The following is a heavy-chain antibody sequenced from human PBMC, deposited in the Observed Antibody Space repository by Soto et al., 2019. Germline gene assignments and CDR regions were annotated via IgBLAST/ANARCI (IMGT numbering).Heavy chain of an antibody. J-gene: IGHJ3*02. CDR1: GGTFSSYT. CDR2: IIPILGIA. CDR3: ARGAVVVVVAATHDAFDI. V-gene: IGHV1-69*02. Sequence: QVQLVQSGAEVKKPGSSVKVSCKASGGTFSSYTISWVRQAPGQGLEWMGRIIPILGIANYAQKFQGRVTITADKSTSTAYMELSSLRSEDTAVYYCARGAVVVVVAATHDAFDIWVQGTMVTVSS. D-gene: IGHD2-15*01.